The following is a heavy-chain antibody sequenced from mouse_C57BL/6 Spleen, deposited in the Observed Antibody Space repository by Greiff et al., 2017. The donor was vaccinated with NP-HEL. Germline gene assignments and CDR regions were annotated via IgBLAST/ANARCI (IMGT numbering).Heavy chain of an antibody. V-gene: IGHV1-72*01. CDR3: ARYPSQYYGSSYGYAMDY. J-gene: IGHJ4*01. D-gene: IGHD1-1*01. Sequence: VQLQQPGAELVKPGASVKLSCKASGYTFTSYWMHWVKQRPGRGLEWIGRIDPNSGGTKYNEKFKSKATLTVDKPSSTAYMQLSSLTSEDSAVYYCARYPSQYYGSSYGYAMDYWGQGTSVTVSS. CDR2: IDPNSGGT. CDR1: GYTFTSYW.